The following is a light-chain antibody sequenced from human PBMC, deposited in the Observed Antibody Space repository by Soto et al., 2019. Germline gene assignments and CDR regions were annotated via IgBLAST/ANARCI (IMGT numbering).Light chain of an antibody. CDR2: GAS. Sequence: EIGLTQSPGTLSLSPGGRATLSCRASQSVSRNYVAWYQQKPGQAPRLLIYGASSRASGIPGRFSGSGSGADFTLSITRLEPEDFALYYCQQYGSTPLTFGGGTKVDIK. CDR3: QQYGSTPLT. CDR1: QSVSRNY. V-gene: IGKV3-20*01. J-gene: IGKJ4*01.